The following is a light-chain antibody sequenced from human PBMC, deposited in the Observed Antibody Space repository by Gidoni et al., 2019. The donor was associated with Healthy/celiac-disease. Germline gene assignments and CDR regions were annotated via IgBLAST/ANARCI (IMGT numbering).Light chain of an antibody. V-gene: IGLV1-40*01. CDR1: SSNIGAGYD. CDR3: QSYDSSLVYV. Sequence: HSVLTQPPSLSGAPRQGVTISCTGSSSNIGAGYDVHWYQQLPGTAPKLLIYGNSNRPSGVPDRFSGSKSGTSASLAITGLQAEDEADYYCQSYDSSLVYVFGTGTKVTVL. CDR2: GNS. J-gene: IGLJ1*01.